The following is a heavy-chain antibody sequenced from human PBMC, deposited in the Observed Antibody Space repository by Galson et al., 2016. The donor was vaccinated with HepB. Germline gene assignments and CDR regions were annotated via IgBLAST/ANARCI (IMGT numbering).Heavy chain of an antibody. CDR3: VRDLGYGATNH. J-gene: IGHJ5*02. Sequence: SLRLSCAASGFTLSGYIMNWVRQAPGKGLEWVSSISSRSTDIYYADSAKGRFTISRDNAKNSVFLQMNSLTAEDTAVYYCVRDLGYGATNHWGQGTLVTVSS. CDR2: ISSRSTDI. D-gene: IGHD1-26*01. CDR1: GFTLSGYI. V-gene: IGHV3-21*01.